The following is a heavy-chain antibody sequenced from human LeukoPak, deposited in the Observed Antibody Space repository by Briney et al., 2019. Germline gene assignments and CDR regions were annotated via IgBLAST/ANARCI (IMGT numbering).Heavy chain of an antibody. CDR2: MNPNSGNT. J-gene: IGHJ4*02. V-gene: IGHV1-8*01. CDR3: ARVPQTPAY. Sequence: GASVKVSCKASGYTFSAYDINWVRQATGQGLEWMGWMNPNSGNTGFAQKFQGRVTMTRDTSINTAYMELSNLRSEDTAVYYCARVPQTPAYWGQGTRVTVSS. CDR1: GYTFSAYD.